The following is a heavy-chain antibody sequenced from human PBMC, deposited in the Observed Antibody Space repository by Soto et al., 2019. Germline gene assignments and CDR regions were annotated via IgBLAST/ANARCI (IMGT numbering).Heavy chain of an antibody. D-gene: IGHD6-19*01. V-gene: IGHV1-18*01. J-gene: IGHJ6*02. CDR2: ISAYNGNT. Sequence: ASVKFSCKASGYTFTSYGITWVRQAPGQGLEWMGWISAYNGNTNYAQRLQGRVTMTRNTSISTAYMELSSLRSEDTAVYYCARYSSGWFQDYYYGMDVWGQGTTVTVS. CDR3: ARYSSGWFQDYYYGMDV. CDR1: GYTFTSYG.